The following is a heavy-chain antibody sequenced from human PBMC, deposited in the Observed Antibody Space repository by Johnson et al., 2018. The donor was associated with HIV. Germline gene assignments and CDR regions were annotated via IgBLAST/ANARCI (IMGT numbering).Heavy chain of an antibody. CDR1: GFTFNNSW. Sequence: MQLVESGGGLVQPGGSLRLSCAVSGFTFNNSWVSWVRQAPGKGLEWVGRIKSKTDGGRTDDAAHVKGRITLSRAASKNTLYVQMNSLKTEDPAVYYCTTEVVGQRAGAFDIWGQGTMVTVSS. CDR3: TTEVVGQRAGAFDI. J-gene: IGHJ3*02. V-gene: IGHV3-15*01. D-gene: IGHD6-25*01. CDR2: IKSKTDGGRT.